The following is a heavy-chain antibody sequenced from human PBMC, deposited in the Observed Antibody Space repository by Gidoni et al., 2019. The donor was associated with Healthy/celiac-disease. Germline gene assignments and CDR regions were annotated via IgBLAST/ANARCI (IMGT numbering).Heavy chain of an antibody. V-gene: IGHV5-10-1*03. CDR3: ARHPRGAEFDY. Sequence: EVQLVQSGAEAKKLGESLRLSCQGSEYSVTSYWISRGRQMPGKGREWMGRIDPSDSYTNYSPSFQGHVTISADKSISTAYLQWSSLKASDTAMYYCARHPRGAEFDYWGQGTLVTVSS. J-gene: IGHJ4*02. CDR2: IDPSDSYT. CDR1: EYSVTSYW. D-gene: IGHD3-10*01.